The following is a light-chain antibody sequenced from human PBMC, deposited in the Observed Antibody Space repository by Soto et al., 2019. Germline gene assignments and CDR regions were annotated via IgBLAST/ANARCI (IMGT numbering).Light chain of an antibody. J-gene: IGKJ1*01. CDR1: QSVSSSY. CDR3: QQYGSPPWT. CDR2: GAS. Sequence: EIVLTQSPGTLSLSPGERATLSCRASQSVSSSYLAWYQQKPGQAPRLLIYGASSRATGIPDRFSGSGSGTDFPLTISRLEPEDFEGYYCQQYGSPPWTSGQGTKVEIK. V-gene: IGKV3-20*01.